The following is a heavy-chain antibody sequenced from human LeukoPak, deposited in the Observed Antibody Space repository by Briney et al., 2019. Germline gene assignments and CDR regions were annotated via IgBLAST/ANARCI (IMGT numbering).Heavy chain of an antibody. CDR3: ASPPEDIGGGAFDY. J-gene: IGHJ4*02. V-gene: IGHV1-69*06. CDR2: IIPIFGTA. Sequence: ASVKVSCKASGGTFSSYAISWVRQAPGQGLEWMGGIIPIFGTANYAQKFQGRVTITADKSTSTAYMELSSLRSEDTAVYYCASPPEDIGGGAFDYWGQGTLVTVSS. CDR1: GGTFSSYA. D-gene: IGHD2-15*01.